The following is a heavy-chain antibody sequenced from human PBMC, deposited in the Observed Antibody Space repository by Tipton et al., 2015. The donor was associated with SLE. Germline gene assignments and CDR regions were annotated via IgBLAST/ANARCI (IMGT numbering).Heavy chain of an antibody. CDR3: ARETYYYNSSGSYDAFDI. Sequence: RSLRLSCAASGFTFSGYAMHWVRQAPGKGLEWVAVISYDGSNKYYADSVKGRLTISRDNSKNTLYLQMNSLRAEDTAVYYCARETYYYNSSGSYDAFDIWGQGTKVTVSS. J-gene: IGHJ3*02. V-gene: IGHV3-30*04. CDR2: ISYDGSNK. CDR1: GFTFSGYA. D-gene: IGHD3-22*01.